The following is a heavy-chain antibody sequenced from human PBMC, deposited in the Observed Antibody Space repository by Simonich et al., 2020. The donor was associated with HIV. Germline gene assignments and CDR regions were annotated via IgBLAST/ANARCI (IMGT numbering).Heavy chain of an antibody. Sequence: EVQLVESGGGLVQPGVSLILSWATSGVTLSSYEMNWVPRAPGMGLEWVSYISSSGSTIYYAYFVKGRFTISRDNAKNSLSLQMNSLRAEDTAVYYCARDPYNFWSGSHFDYWGQGTLVTVSS. D-gene: IGHD3-3*01. V-gene: IGHV3-48*03. J-gene: IGHJ4*02. CDR2: ISSSGSTI. CDR3: ARDPYNFWSGSHFDY. CDR1: GVTLSSYE.